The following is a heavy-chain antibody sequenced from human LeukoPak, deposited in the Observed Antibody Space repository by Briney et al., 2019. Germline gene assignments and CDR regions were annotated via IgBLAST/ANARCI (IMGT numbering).Heavy chain of an antibody. Sequence: PGGSLRLSCGASGFIFSSYGMHWVRQAPGKGLEWVAFIRYDGSNKDYADSVKGRFTFSTDNSKNTLYLQMNSLRAEDTAIYCCAKGFDYYMDVWGKGTTVTVSS. CDR1: GFIFSSYG. J-gene: IGHJ6*03. V-gene: IGHV3-30*02. CDR3: AKGFDYYMDV. CDR2: IRYDGSNK.